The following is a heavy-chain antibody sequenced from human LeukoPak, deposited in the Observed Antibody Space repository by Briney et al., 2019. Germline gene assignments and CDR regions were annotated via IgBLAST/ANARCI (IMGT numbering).Heavy chain of an antibody. CDR3: ARTLSDSSPVAT. CDR2: VYHSGTT. D-gene: IGHD3-22*01. Sequence: SETLSLPCSVSGYFLSSGFYWGWIRQPPGKGLEGVASVYHSGTTIYNPSLKSRGTMSMHTSMNHSSLKLRSVPAADTAVYYCARTLSDSSPVATWGQGTLVTVSS. J-gene: IGHJ4*02. CDR1: GYFLSSGFY. V-gene: IGHV4-38-2*02.